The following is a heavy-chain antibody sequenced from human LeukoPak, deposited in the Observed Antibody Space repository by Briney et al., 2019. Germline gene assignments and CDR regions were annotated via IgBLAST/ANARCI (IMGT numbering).Heavy chain of an antibody. D-gene: IGHD3-3*01. CDR3: AKGARSITIFGVVTRGPYYFDY. CDR2: IRYDGSNK. V-gene: IGHV3-30*02. Sequence: PGGSLRLSCAASGFTFSSYGMHWVRQAPGKGLEWVAFIRYDGSNKYYADSVKGRFTLSRDNSKNTLYLQMNSLRAEDTAVYYCAKGARSITIFGVVTRGPYYFDYWGQGTLVTVSS. J-gene: IGHJ4*02. CDR1: GFTFSSYG.